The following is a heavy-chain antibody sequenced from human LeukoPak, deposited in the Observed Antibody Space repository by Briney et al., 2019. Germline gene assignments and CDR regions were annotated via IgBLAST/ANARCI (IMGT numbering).Heavy chain of an antibody. CDR1: GYTFTSYY. CDR2: INPSGGST. D-gene: IGHD3-3*01. V-gene: IGHV1-46*01. CDR3: ARMEALRFLEWYPDY. J-gene: IGHJ4*02. Sequence: ASVKVSCKASGYTFTSYYMHWVRQAPGQGLEWMGIINPSGGSTSYAQKFQGRVTMTRDMSTSTVYMELSSLRSEDTAVYCCARMEALRFLEWYPDYWGQGTLVTVSS.